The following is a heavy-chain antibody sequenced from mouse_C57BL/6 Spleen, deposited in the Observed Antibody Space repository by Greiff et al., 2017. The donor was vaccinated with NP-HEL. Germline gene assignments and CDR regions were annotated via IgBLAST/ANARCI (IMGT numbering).Heavy chain of an antibody. CDR2: IYPRSGNT. Sequence: LQESGAELARPGASVKLSCKASGYTFTSYGISWVKQRTGQGLEWIGEIYPRSGNTYYNEKFKGKATLTADKSSSTAYMELRSLTSEDSAVYFCARFYGSSYWFDYWGQGTTLTVSS. J-gene: IGHJ2*01. D-gene: IGHD1-1*01. CDR1: GYTFTSYG. CDR3: ARFYGSSYWFDY. V-gene: IGHV1-81*01.